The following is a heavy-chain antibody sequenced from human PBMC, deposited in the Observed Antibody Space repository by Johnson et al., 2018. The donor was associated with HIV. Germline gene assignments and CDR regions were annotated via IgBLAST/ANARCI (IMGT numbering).Heavy chain of an antibody. D-gene: IGHD1-26*01. Sequence: VQLVESGGGLVKPGGSLRLSCADSGCTFSRDDMHGVRQATGKGLEWVSGIGTAGDTYYPGSVKGRFTISRENAKNSLDLQMNSLRAEDTAVYYCARLEELLRAFDIWGQGTMVTVSS. J-gene: IGHJ3*02. CDR1: GCTFSRDD. CDR2: IGTAGDT. V-gene: IGHV3-13*01. CDR3: ARLEELLRAFDI.